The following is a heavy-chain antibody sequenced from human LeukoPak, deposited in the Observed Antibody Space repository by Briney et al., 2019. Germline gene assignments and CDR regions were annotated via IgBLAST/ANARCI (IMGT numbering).Heavy chain of an antibody. CDR3: AKGEGRITMIVVVIYYFDY. V-gene: IGHV3-23*01. J-gene: IGHJ4*02. Sequence: GGSLRLSCAASGFAFRTYAMTWVRQAPARGLEWVAAISGRGDSTYYADSAEGRFTISRDNPKNTLYLQMNSLRAEDTAVYYCAKGEGRITMIVVVIYYFDYWGQGTLVTVSP. D-gene: IGHD3-22*01. CDR2: ISGRGDST. CDR1: GFAFRTYA.